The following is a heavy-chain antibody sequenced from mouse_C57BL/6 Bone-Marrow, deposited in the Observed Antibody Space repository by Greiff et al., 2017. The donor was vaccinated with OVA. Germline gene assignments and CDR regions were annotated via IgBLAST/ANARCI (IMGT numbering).Heavy chain of an antibody. CDR2: ISYDGSN. J-gene: IGHJ4*01. Sequence: EVHLVESGPGLVKPSQSLSLTCSVTGYSITSGYYWNWIRQFPGNKLEWMGYISYDGSNNYNPSLKNRISITRDTSKNQFFLKLNSVTTEDTATYYCAREGWLLMDYWGQGTSVTVSS. CDR1: GYSITSGYY. V-gene: IGHV3-6*01. CDR3: AREGWLLMDY. D-gene: IGHD2-3*01.